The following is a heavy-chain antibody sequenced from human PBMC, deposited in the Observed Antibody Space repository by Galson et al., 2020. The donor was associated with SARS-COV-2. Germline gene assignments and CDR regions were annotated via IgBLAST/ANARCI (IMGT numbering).Heavy chain of an antibody. J-gene: IGHJ4*02. CDR1: GYSISSGSY. Sequence: SQTLSLTCAVSGYSISSGSYWGWIRQPPGTGLEWIGSIYHSGNTYYNPSLKSRVAISVATSKNQFSLKLTSVTAADTAVYYCARDMAITPGGGDYWGQGTLVTVSS. V-gene: IGHV4-38-2*02. CDR3: ARDMAITPGGGDY. CDR2: IYHSGNT. D-gene: IGHD2-8*02.